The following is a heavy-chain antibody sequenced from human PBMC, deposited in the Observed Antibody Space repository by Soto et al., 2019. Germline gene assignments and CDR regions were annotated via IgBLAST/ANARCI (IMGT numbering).Heavy chain of an antibody. Sequence: QVQLVQSGAEVKKPGASVKVSCTASGYTFTSYDINWVRQATGQGLGSMGWMNTNSGNTGYAQKFKGRVTMTRNTSISTAYMKLSSLRSEDTAVYYCARGNEYGGNFDYWGQGTLVTVSS. CDR1: GYTFTSYD. D-gene: IGHD2-15*01. J-gene: IGHJ4*02. V-gene: IGHV1-8*01. CDR3: ARGNEYGGNFDY. CDR2: MNTNSGNT.